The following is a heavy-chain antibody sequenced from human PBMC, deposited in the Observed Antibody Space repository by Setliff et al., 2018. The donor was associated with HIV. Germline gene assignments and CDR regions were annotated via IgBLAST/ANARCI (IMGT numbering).Heavy chain of an antibody. D-gene: IGHD1-26*01. J-gene: IGHJ4*02. CDR3: ARDSGTTMGASGPGY. CDR1: GFTFSNYW. CDR2: INQDGSKK. Sequence: SLKISCAASGFTFSNYWIIWVRQAPGKGLEWVANINQDGSKKYYVDSVKGRFTISRDNAKNSLYLQMNSLTADDTAVYYCARDSGTTMGASGPGYWGQGTLVTVSS. V-gene: IGHV3-7*01.